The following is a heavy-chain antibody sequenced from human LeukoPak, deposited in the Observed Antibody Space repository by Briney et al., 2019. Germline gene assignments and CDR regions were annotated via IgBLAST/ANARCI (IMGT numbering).Heavy chain of an antibody. Sequence: SETLSLTCTVSGGSISSYYWSWIRQPPGKGLEWIGYIYTSGSTNYNPSLKSRVTISVDMSKNQFSLKLSSVTAADTAVYYCARHRRRAAGATRGAFDIWGQGTMVTVSS. J-gene: IGHJ3*02. D-gene: IGHD1-26*01. CDR3: ARHRRRAAGATRGAFDI. CDR2: IYTSGST. CDR1: GGSISSYY. V-gene: IGHV4-4*09.